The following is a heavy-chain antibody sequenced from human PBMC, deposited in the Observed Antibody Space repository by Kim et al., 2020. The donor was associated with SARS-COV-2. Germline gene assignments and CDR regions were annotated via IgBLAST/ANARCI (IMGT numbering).Heavy chain of an antibody. V-gene: IGHV1-69*13. CDR2: IIPIFGTA. J-gene: IGHJ4*02. CDR1: GGTFSSYA. CDR3: ARELVGSSGPYDGY. Sequence: SVKVSCKASGGTFSSYAISWVRQAPGQRLEWMGGIIPIFGTANYAQKFQGRVTITADESTSTAYMELSSLRSEDTAVYYCARELVGSSGPYDGYWGQGTMVTVSS. D-gene: IGHD3-22*01.